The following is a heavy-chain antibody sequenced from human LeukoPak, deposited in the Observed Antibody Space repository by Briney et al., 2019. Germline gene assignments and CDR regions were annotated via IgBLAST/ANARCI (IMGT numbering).Heavy chain of an antibody. CDR1: GFTFSSYG. CDR2: IWYDGNNK. Sequence: GRSLRLSCAASGFTFSSYGMHWVRQAPGKGLEWVAIIWYDGNNKYYADSVKGRFTISRDNSKNTLYLQMNSLRAEDTAVYYCAKGVVPYYYYGMDVWGQGTTVTVSS. J-gene: IGHJ6*02. CDR3: AKGVVPYYYYGMDV. D-gene: IGHD2-15*01. V-gene: IGHV3-33*06.